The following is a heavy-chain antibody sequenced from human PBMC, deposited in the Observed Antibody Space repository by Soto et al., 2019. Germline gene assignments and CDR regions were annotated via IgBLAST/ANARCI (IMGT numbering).Heavy chain of an antibody. CDR2: ITGSGGST. D-gene: IGHD4-17*01. V-gene: IGHV3-23*01. J-gene: IGHJ4*02. CDR1: GFTFSTYA. Sequence: EVQLLESGGGLVQPGGSLRLSCAASGFTFSTYAMIWVRQAPGKGLEWVSVITGSGGSTYYADSLKGRFTISRDTSKNTLFLQLNSLRAEDTAVYYCAKDRYGDYGGIDYWGQGPMVTVSS. CDR3: AKDRYGDYGGIDY.